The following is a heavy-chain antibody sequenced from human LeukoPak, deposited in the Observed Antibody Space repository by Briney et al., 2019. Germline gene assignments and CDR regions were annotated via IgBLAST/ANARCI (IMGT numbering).Heavy chain of an antibody. CDR1: GGTFSSYA. V-gene: IGHV1-69*13. J-gene: IGHJ4*02. Sequence: ASVKVSCKASGGTFSSYAISWVRQAPGQGLEWMGGLIPIFGTANYAQKFQGRVTITADESTSTAYMELSSLRSEDTAVYYCARDVRLGELSLPYYFDYWGQGTLVTVSS. CDR2: LIPIFGTA. D-gene: IGHD3-16*02. CDR3: ARDVRLGELSLPYYFDY.